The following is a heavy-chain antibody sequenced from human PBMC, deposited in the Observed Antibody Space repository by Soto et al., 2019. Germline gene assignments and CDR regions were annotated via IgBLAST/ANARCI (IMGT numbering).Heavy chain of an antibody. CDR3: ARENTIFGVVIIKTFDY. V-gene: IGHV3-48*03. CDR1: EFIFHIYA. J-gene: IGHJ4*02. CDR2: ISSSGGTT. D-gene: IGHD3-3*01. Sequence: IHSNRATEFIFHIYAVLWVRQARGKGLEWVSCISSSGGTTYYADSVKGRFTISRDNAKNSLHLQMNSLRAEDTAVYYCARENTIFGVVIIKTFDYWGQGTLVTVSS.